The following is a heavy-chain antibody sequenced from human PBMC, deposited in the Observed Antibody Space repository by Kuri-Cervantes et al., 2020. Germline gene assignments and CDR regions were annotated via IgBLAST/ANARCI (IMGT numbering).Heavy chain of an antibody. CDR1: GFSLSTSGTC. J-gene: IGHJ3*01. CDR3: ARIRYSSGWPDAFDF. CDR2: IDWEDDK. V-gene: IGHV2-70*20. Sequence: SCPTLVKPTQTLTLTCTFSGFSLSTSGTCVSWVRQSPGKALEWLALIDWEDDKYYSTSLKTRLTISKDTSKNQVVLTLTNMDPVDTATYYCARIRYSSGWPDAFDFWGQGTMVTVSS. D-gene: IGHD6-19*01.